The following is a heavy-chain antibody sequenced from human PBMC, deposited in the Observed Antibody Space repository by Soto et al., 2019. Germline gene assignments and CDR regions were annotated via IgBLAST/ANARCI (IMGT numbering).Heavy chain of an antibody. D-gene: IGHD2-15*01. J-gene: IGHJ4*02. Sequence: GGSLRLSCAASGFTFSSYAMHWVRQAPGKGLEWVAVISYDGSNKYYADSVKGRFAISRDNSKNTLYLQMNSLRAEDTAVYYCARDDEYCSGGSCYWYFDYWGQGTLVTVSS. CDR1: GFTFSSYA. V-gene: IGHV3-30*09. CDR2: ISYDGSNK. CDR3: ARDDEYCSGGSCYWYFDY.